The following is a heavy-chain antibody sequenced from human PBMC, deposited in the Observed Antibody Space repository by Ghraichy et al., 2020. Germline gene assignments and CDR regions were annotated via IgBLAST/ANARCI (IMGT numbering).Heavy chain of an antibody. D-gene: IGHD3-10*01. V-gene: IGHV3-23*01. J-gene: IGHJ6*02. CDR3: ANVRVLVYDMDV. Sequence: GGSLRLSCVVSGFTFSSYAMSWVRQAPGKGLEWVSAISGSGGSTYYADSVKGRFTISRDNSKNMLYLQMNSLRAEDTAVYYCANVRVLVYDMDVWGQGTTVTVSS. CDR2: ISGSGGST. CDR1: GFTFSSYA.